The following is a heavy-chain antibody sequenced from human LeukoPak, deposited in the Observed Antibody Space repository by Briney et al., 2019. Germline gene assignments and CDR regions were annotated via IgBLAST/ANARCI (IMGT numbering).Heavy chain of an antibody. Sequence: SETLSLTCTVSGGSISSSSYYWSWIRQPPGKGLEWIGEINHSGSTNYNPSLKSRVTISVDTSKNQYSLKLSSVTAADTAVYYCARGARQYYYYGMDVWGQGTTVTVSS. CDR1: GGSISSSSYY. J-gene: IGHJ6*02. V-gene: IGHV4-39*07. CDR3: ARGARQYYYYGMDV. CDR2: INHSGST.